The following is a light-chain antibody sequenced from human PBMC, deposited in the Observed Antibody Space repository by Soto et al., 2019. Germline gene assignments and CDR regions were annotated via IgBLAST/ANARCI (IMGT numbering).Light chain of an antibody. CDR3: CSSAGTYTSV. V-gene: IGLV2-11*01. CDR1: SSDVGGYNY. Sequence: QSALTQPRSVSGSPGQSVTISCTGTSSDVGGYNYVSWYQQHPGKAPKLMISDVSKRPSGVPDRFSGSKSGSTASLTISGLQAEDEADYYCCSSAGTYTSVFGGGTKLTVL. CDR2: DVS. J-gene: IGLJ3*02.